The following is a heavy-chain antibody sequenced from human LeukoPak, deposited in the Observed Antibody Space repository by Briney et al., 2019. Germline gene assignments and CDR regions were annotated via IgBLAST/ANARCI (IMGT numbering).Heavy chain of an antibody. J-gene: IGHJ4*02. V-gene: IGHV1-2*02. Sequence: ASVKVSCKASGYAFTGYYMHWVRQAPGQGLEWMGWINPNSGGTNYAQKFQGRVTMTRDTSISTAYMELSRLRPDDTAVYYCARDLGVYDSSGYYPDYWGQGTLVTVSS. CDR3: ARDLGVYDSSGYYPDY. D-gene: IGHD3-22*01. CDR1: GYAFTGYY. CDR2: INPNSGGT.